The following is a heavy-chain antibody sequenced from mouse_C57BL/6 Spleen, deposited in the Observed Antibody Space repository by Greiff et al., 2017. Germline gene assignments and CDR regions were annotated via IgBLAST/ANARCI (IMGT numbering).Heavy chain of an antibody. D-gene: IGHD1-1*01. CDR2: IYPGSGST. CDR3: ARDRDYYGSSYWYFDV. Sequence: QVQLQQPGAELVKPGASVKMSCKASGYTFTSYWITWVKQRPGQGLEWLGDIYPGSGSTNYNEKFKSKATLTVDTSSSTAYMQLSSLTSEDSAVYYCARDRDYYGSSYWYFDVWGTGTTVTVSS. V-gene: IGHV1-55*01. J-gene: IGHJ1*03. CDR1: GYTFTSYW.